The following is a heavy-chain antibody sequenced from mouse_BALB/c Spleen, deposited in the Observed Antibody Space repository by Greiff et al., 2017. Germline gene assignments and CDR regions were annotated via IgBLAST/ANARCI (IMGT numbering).Heavy chain of an antibody. Sequence: EVKVVESGGGLVKPGGSLKLSCAASGFAFSSYDMSWVRQTPEKRLEWVAYISSGGGSTYYPDTVKGRFTISRDNAKNTLYLQMSSLKSEDTAMYYCARHQGWYAMDYWGQGTSVTVSS. J-gene: IGHJ4*01. D-gene: IGHD1-1*02. CDR3: ARHQGWYAMDY. CDR1: GFAFSSYD. V-gene: IGHV5-12-1*01. CDR2: ISSGGGST.